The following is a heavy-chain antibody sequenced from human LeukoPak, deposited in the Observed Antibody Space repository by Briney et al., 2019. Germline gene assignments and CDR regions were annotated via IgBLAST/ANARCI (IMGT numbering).Heavy chain of an antibody. CDR2: ISGSGGST. CDR1: GFTFSSYA. J-gene: IGHJ4*02. Sequence: PGGSLRLSCAASGFTFSSYAMSWVRQAPGKGLEWVSAISGSGGSTYYADSVKGRFTISRDNSKNTLYLQMNSLRAEDTAVYYCAKDSLPRITIFGVVDYWGQGTLVTVSS. D-gene: IGHD3-3*01. CDR3: AKDSLPRITIFGVVDY. V-gene: IGHV3-23*01.